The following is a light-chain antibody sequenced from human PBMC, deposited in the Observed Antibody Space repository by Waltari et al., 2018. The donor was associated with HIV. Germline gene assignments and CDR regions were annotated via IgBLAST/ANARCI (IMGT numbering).Light chain of an antibody. CDR3: QSYDNSLSNVV. CDR1: NSNIGAGSD. V-gene: IGLV1-40*01. Sequence: QSVLTQPRSVSGAPGQRVTIPCTGSNSNIGAGSDAHWYQQLPGSAPKLLMFDNRKRPSGVPDRFSGSKSGTSASLVITGLQAADEAVYYCQSYDNSLSNVVFGGGTKLIVL. CDR2: DNR. J-gene: IGLJ2*01.